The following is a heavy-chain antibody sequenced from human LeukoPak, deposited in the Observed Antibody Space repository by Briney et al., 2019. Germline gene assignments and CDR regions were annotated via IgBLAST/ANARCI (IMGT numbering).Heavy chain of an antibody. Sequence: SGGSLRLSCAASGFTFGSYAMHWVRQAPGKGLEWVAVISYDGSNKYYADSVKGRFTISRDNSKNTLYLQMNSLRAEDTAVYYCARAAGGVVVITNMDYWGQGTLVTVSS. V-gene: IGHV3-30*01. D-gene: IGHD3-22*01. CDR3: ARAAGGVVVITNMDY. CDR1: GFTFGSYA. CDR2: ISYDGSNK. J-gene: IGHJ4*02.